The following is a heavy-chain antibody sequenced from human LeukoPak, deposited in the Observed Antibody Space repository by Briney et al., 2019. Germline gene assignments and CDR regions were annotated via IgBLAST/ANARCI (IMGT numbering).Heavy chain of an antibody. V-gene: IGHV4-34*01. J-gene: IGHJ4*02. Sequence: ETSETLSLTCAVYGVSFSGYYWSWIRQPPGKGLEWIGEINHSGSTNYNPSLKSRVTISVDTSKNQFSLKLSSVTAADTAVYYCARGRSLPYYDYVWGSYRPKPDFDYWGQGTLVTVSS. CDR2: INHSGST. CDR1: GVSFSGYY. D-gene: IGHD3-16*02. CDR3: ARGRSLPYYDYVWGSYRPKPDFDY.